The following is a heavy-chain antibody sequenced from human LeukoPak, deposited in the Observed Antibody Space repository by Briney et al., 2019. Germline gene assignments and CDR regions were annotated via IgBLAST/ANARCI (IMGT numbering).Heavy chain of an antibody. V-gene: IGHV4-59*01. J-gene: IGHJ3*02. CDR2: IYYSGST. CDR3: ARAHSWIQLSDDAFDI. Sequence: SETLSLTCTVSGGSISSYYWSWIRQPPGKGLEWIGYIYYSGSTNYNPSLKSRVTISVDTSKNQFSLKLSSVTAADTAVYYCARAHSWIQLSDDAFDIWGQGTMVTVSS. D-gene: IGHD5-18*01. CDR1: GGSISSYY.